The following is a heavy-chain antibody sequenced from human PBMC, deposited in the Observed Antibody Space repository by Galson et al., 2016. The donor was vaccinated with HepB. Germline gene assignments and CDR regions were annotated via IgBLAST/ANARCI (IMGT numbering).Heavy chain of an antibody. V-gene: IGHV3-23*01. CDR3: AKDGASGWYDSVGFGGMDV. CDR2: ISGTGANT. J-gene: IGHJ6*02. Sequence: SLRLSCAVSGFTFKNYAMSWVRQAPGKGLEWVSAISGTGANTFYAGSVRGRFAISRDNSKGILFLQMDSLKVEDTALYYCAKDGASGWYDSVGFGGMDVWGQGTTVTVSS. D-gene: IGHD6-19*01. CDR1: GFTFKNYA.